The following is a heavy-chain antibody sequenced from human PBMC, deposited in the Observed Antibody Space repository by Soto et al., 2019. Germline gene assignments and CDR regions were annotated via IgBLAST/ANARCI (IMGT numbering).Heavy chain of an antibody. D-gene: IGHD5-18*01. V-gene: IGHV4-30-4*01. J-gene: IGHJ5*02. CDR3: AKEQSGYSYRPGEVS. CDR1: VDSISSGDYF. CDR2: IYYSGNT. Sequence: SETLSLTCTFSVDSISSGDYFCNWIRQPPGKGLEWIGYIYYSGNTYYNPSLESRVTISMDTSNNQFSLNLSSVTAADTAVYFCAKEQSGYSYRPGEVSWGQGTLVIVSS.